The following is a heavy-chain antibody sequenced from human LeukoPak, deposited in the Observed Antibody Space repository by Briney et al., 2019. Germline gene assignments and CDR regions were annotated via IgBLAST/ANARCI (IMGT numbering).Heavy chain of an antibody. V-gene: IGHV3-23*01. Sequence: GGSLRLSCAASGFTFRSYAMNWVRQAPGKGLEWVSAISGSGGHTYYADSVKGRFTISRDNSKNTLYLQMNSLRAEDTAVYYCARDRVSYCSSTSCAVVQHWGQGTLVTVSS. CDR1: GFTFRSYA. D-gene: IGHD2-2*01. J-gene: IGHJ1*01. CDR3: ARDRVSYCSSTSCAVVQH. CDR2: ISGSGGHT.